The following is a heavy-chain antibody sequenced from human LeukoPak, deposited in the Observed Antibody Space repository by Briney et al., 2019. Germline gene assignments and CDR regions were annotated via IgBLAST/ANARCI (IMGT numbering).Heavy chain of an antibody. CDR3: ARDRNWNFLPEFDP. CDR2: INSDGSST. CDR1: GFTSSSYW. Sequence: GGSLRLSCAASGFTSSSYWMHWVRQAPGKGLVWVSRINSDGSSTTYADSVKGRFTISRDNAKNTLYLQMNSLRAEDTAVYYCARDRNWNFLPEFDPWGQGTLVTVSS. V-gene: IGHV3-74*01. D-gene: IGHD1-7*01. J-gene: IGHJ5*02.